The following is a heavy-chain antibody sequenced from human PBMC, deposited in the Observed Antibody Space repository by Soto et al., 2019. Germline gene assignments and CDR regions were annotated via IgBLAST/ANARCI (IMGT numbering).Heavy chain of an antibody. V-gene: IGHV1-2*02. CDR3: ARDSRGYSGYGY. J-gene: IGHJ4*02. Sequence: ASVKVSCKASGYTFTGYYMHWVRQAPGQGLEWMGWFNPNSGGTNYAQKFQGRVTMTRDTSISTAYMELSRLRSDDTAVYYCARDSRGYSGYGYWGQGTMVTVSS. CDR2: FNPNSGGT. D-gene: IGHD5-12*01. CDR1: GYTFTGYY.